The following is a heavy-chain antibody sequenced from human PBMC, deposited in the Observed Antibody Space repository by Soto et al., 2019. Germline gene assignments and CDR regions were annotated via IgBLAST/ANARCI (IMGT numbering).Heavy chain of an antibody. J-gene: IGHJ4*02. CDR3: ARSRGSYYTNFDY. CDR1: GDTFTGYT. CDR2: VIPILGAS. D-gene: IGHD1-26*01. Sequence: ASVKDSCKASGDTFTGYTITWVRQAPRQGLEWVGRVIPILGASNFAQKFQGRVTISADKSTDTAYMVLTGLTSEDTAVYYCARSRGSYYTNFDYWGQGTLVTVSS. V-gene: IGHV1-69*08.